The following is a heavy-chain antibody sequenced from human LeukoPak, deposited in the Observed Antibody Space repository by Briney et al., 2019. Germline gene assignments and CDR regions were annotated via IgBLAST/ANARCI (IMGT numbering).Heavy chain of an antibody. D-gene: IGHD3-22*01. CDR3: ANGYYYDSSGYYAHDY. CDR2: ISGSGGNT. J-gene: IGHJ4*02. CDR1: GFTFSSYA. V-gene: IGHV3-23*01. Sequence: GGSLRLSCAASGFTFSSYAMSWVRQAPGKGLEWVSAISGSGGNTYYADSVKGRFTISRDNSKNTLYLQMNSLRAEDTAVYYCANGYYYDSSGYYAHDYWGQGTLVTVSS.